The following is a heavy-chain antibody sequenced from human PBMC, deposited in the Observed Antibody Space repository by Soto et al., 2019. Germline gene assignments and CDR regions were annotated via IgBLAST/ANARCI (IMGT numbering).Heavy chain of an antibody. CDR3: ARGLWVYYYDSSGFGMEV. CDR1: GGSISSYY. D-gene: IGHD3-22*01. Sequence: SETLSLTCTVSGGSISSYYWSCIRQPPWKGLEWIGYIYYSGSTNYNPSLKSRVTISVDTSKNQFSLKLSSVTAADTAVYYCARGLWVYYYDSSGFGMEVWAQWTTVTASS. J-gene: IGHJ6*02. V-gene: IGHV4-59*01. CDR2: IYYSGST.